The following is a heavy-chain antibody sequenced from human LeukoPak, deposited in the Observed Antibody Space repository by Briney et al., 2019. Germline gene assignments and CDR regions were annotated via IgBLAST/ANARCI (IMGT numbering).Heavy chain of an antibody. CDR2: ISTDGGGT. J-gene: IGHJ4*02. D-gene: IGHD3-10*01. V-gene: IGHV3-64*01. CDR3: ARCGSGSYYHY. CDR1: GFTFSDYA. Sequence: GGSLRLSCAASGFTFSDYAMHWVRQAPGKGLEYVAAISTDGGGTYYVNSVKGRFTISRDNSKNTLYLQMGSLRAEDMAVYYCARCGSGSYYHYWGQGTLVTVSS.